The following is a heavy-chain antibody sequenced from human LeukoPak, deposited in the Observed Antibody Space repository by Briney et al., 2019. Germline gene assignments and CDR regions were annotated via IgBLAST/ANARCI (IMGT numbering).Heavy chain of an antibody. D-gene: IGHD3-22*01. CDR3: TTDYYYDSSGYNIDY. CDR2: IWYDGSNK. Sequence: PGRSLRLSCAASGFTFSSYGMHWVRQAPGKGLEWVAVIWYDGSNKYYADSVKGRFTISRDNSKNTLYLQMNSLKTEDTAVYYCTTDYYYDSSGYNIDYWGQGTLVTVSS. CDR1: GFTFSSYG. V-gene: IGHV3-33*01. J-gene: IGHJ4*02.